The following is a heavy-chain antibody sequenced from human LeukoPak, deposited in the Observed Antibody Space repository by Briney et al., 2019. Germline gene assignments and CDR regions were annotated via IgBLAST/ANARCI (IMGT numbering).Heavy chain of an antibody. V-gene: IGHV3-30-3*01. D-gene: IGHD6-19*01. CDR1: GFTFSSYA. CDR3: ARDLNSSGNLDY. J-gene: IGHJ4*02. Sequence: GGSLRPSCAASGFTFSSYAMHWVRQAPGKGLEWVAVISYDGSNKYYADSVKGRFTISRDNSKNTLYLQMNSLRAEDTAVYYCARDLNSSGNLDYWGQGTLVIVSS. CDR2: ISYDGSNK.